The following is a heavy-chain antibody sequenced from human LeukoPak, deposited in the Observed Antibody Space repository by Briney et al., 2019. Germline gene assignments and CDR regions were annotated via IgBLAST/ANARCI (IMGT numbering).Heavy chain of an antibody. J-gene: IGHJ4*02. D-gene: IGHD1-26*01. CDR3: AKGPTDSCWEKLHD. V-gene: IGHV3-23*01. CDR1: GFTVTTLA. Sequence: GGSLRLSCAASGFTVTTLAMTWVRQAPGKGLEWAQVIGESDGKTYYADSVKGRFTISRDESKNTLYLQMNSLRAEDTAVYYCAKGPTDSCWEKLHDWGQGTLVTVSS. CDR2: IGESDGKT.